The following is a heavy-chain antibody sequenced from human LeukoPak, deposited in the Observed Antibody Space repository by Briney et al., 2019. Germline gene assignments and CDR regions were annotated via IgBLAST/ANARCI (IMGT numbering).Heavy chain of an antibody. J-gene: IGHJ4*02. CDR3: ARSIQLWSYFDY. CDR1: GYTFTGYY. V-gene: IGHV1-2*02. Sequence: ASVKVSCKASGYTFTGYYMHWVRQAPGQGLEWMGWINPNGGGTNYSQKFQGRVTMTRDTSISTAYMDLSRLRSDDTAVYYCARSIQLWSYFDYWGQGTLVTVSS. CDR2: INPNGGGT. D-gene: IGHD5-18*01.